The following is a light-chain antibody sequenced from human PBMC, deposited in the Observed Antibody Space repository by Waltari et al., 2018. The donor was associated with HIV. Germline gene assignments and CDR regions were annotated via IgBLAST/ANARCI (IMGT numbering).Light chain of an antibody. V-gene: IGKV1D-12*01. CDR1: QGISTW. CDR2: AAS. Sequence: DIQMTPSPSSVSASVGDRVTITCRASQGISTWLAWYQEKPGRAPKLLIYAASRLQSGVTSRFSGSGSGTDVTLTISSLQPEDAATYYCQQANSFPLTFGGGTKVEIK. CDR3: QQANSFPLT. J-gene: IGKJ4*01.